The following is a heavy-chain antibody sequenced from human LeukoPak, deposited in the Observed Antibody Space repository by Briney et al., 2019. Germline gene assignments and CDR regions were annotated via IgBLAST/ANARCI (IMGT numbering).Heavy chain of an antibody. CDR2: ISAYNGNT. J-gene: IGHJ4*02. V-gene: IGHV1-18*01. Sequence: ASVKVSCKASGYTFTSYDINWVRQAPGQGLEWMGWISAYNGNTNYAQKLQGRVTVTTDTSTSTAYMELRSLRSDDTAVYYCARLRDSRDVYFDYWGQGTLVTVSS. CDR1: GYTFTSYD. D-gene: IGHD6-13*01. CDR3: ARLRDSRDVYFDY.